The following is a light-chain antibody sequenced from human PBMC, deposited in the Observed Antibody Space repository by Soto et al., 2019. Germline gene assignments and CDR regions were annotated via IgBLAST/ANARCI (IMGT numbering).Light chain of an antibody. V-gene: IGLV1-44*01. CDR1: SSNIGSNT. CDR2: SDN. J-gene: IGLJ2*01. CDR3: AAWDDSLKVL. Sequence: QAVVTQPPSASGTPGQRVTISCSGSSSNIGSNTVNWYQQLPGTAPKLLIYSDNQRPSGVPDRFSGSKSGTSASLAISGLQSEDEADYYCAAWDDSLKVLFGGGTKLTVL.